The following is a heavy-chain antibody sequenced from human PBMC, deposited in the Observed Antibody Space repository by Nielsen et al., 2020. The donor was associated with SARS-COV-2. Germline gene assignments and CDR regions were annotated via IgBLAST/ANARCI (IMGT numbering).Heavy chain of an antibody. CDR3: ACRRDGYNYDTF. CDR2: INNDGSIT. Sequence: GESLKISCAASGFTFDDHAMHWVRQAPGKGLVWVARINNDGSITNYADSVTGRFTISRDNAGNTLYLQMDSLGAEDTAVYYCACRRDGYNYDTFWGQGTLVTVSS. CDR1: GFTFDDHA. J-gene: IGHJ4*02. V-gene: IGHV3-74*01. D-gene: IGHD5-24*01.